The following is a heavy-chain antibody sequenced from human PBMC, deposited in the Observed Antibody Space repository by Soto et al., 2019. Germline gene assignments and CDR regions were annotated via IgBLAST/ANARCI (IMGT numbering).Heavy chain of an antibody. D-gene: IGHD2-21*02. V-gene: IGHV3-33*01. CDR1: GFTFTYYA. J-gene: IGHJ4*02. CDR3: AREKFGDDFDY. CDR2: IWYDGSNK. Sequence: QVQLVESGGGVVQPGRSLRLSCAASGFTFTYYAMHWVRQAPGKGLEWVAIIWYDGSNKYYADSVKGRFTISRDNSKNPLYLEMNSLRAEDTAVYYCAREKFGDDFDYWGQGTLVTVSS.